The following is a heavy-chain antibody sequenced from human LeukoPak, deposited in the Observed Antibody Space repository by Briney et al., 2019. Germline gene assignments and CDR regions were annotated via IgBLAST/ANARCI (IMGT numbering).Heavy chain of an antibody. V-gene: IGHV3-21*01. CDR1: GCTSIRYS. Sequence: PGGSLRLSCAPSGCTSIRYSVHRARQAPGEALEWVSSISSISNCRCYADSVKGRFTITRDNAKYSVYLQMNSLRAENTAVYYCTGDRHQPRYCYGSLDYWGQGTLVTVSS. D-gene: IGHD5-18*01. J-gene: IGHJ4*02. CDR2: ISSISNCR. CDR3: TGDRHQPRYCYGSLDY.